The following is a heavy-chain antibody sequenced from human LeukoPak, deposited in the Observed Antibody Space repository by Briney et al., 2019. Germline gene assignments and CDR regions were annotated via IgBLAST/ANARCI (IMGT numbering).Heavy chain of an antibody. CDR1: GYTFTSYY. CDR3: ARGNRIVGATTDFDS. Sequence: ASVKVSCKASGYTFTSYYMHWVRQAPGQGLEWMGIINPSGGSTSYAQKFQGRVTMTRDTSTSTVYMELSSLRSEDTAVYYCARGNRIVGATTDFDSWGQGTLVTVSS. V-gene: IGHV1-46*01. J-gene: IGHJ4*02. CDR2: INPSGGST. D-gene: IGHD1-26*01.